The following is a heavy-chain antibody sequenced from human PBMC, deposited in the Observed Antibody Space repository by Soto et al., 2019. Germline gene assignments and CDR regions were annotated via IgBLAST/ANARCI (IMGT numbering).Heavy chain of an antibody. CDR2: IDPSDSYT. V-gene: IGHV5-10-1*01. J-gene: IGHJ4*02. D-gene: IGHD3-22*01. CDR1: GYSFTSYW. Sequence: PGESLKISCKGSGYSFTSYWIAWVRQMPGKGLEWMGRIDPSDSYTNYSPSFQGHVTISADKSISTAYLQWTRLKASDTAMYYCARPLGYDSSGYFSDYWGQGTLVTVSS. CDR3: ARPLGYDSSGYFSDY.